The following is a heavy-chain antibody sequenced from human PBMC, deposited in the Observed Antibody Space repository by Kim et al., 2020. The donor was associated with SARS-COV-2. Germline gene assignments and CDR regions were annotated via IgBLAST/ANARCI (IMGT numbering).Heavy chain of an antibody. CDR2: IYYSGST. J-gene: IGHJ3*02. Sequence: SETLSLTCTVSGGSISSSSYYWGWIRQPPGKGLEWIGSIYYSGSTYYNPSLKSRVTISVDTSKNQFSLKLSSVTAADTAVYYCARDQDAFDIWGQGTMVTVSS. CDR3: ARDQDAFDI. V-gene: IGHV4-39*07. CDR1: GGSISSSSYY.